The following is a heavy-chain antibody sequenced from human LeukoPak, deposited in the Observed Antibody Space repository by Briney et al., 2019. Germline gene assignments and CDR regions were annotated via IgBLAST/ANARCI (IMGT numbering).Heavy chain of an antibody. D-gene: IGHD3-22*01. J-gene: IGHJ4*02. CDR1: GFTFSSYW. V-gene: IGHV3-7*01. CDR2: IKQDGSEK. CDR3: ARILIVVVITQSFDY. Sequence: GGSLRLSCAASGFTFSSYWMSWVRQAPGKGLEWVANIKQDGSEKYYVDSVKGRFTISRDNAKNSLYLQMNSLRAEDTAVYYCARILIVVVITQSFDYWGQGTLVTVSS.